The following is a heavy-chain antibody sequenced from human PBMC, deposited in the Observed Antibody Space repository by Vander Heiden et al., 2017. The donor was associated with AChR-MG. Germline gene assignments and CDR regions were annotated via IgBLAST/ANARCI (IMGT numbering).Heavy chain of an antibody. V-gene: IGHV4-4*07. CDR1: GHSLSSSH. Sequence: QVQLHASGPGLVRPSETLSLISTVSGHSLSSSHWNCTPPPAGKGLERIGRVYSSGSTNYNPCLKSRVTMSVETSKNQFSLKLRSVTAADTAVYYCAREPADYGFWSGDQTAPLDNWGQGTLVTVSS. J-gene: IGHJ4*02. CDR2: VYSSGST. D-gene: IGHD3-3*01. CDR3: AREPADYGFWSGDQTAPLDN.